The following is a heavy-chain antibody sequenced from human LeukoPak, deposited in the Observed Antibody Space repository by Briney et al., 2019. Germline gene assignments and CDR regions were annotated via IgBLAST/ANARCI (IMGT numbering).Heavy chain of an antibody. D-gene: IGHD3/OR15-3a*01. V-gene: IGHV3-7*03. CDR3: ATSYDMGWLIGY. CDR2: IKQDGSEK. J-gene: IGHJ4*02. CDR1: GFTFGDTW. Sequence: GGSPRLSCAASGFTFGDTWMNWVRQVPGQGLEWVANIKQDGSEKFYVASEKGRFTISRDNGKSSLYLQMNSLRAEDTALYYCATSYDMGWLIGYWGQGTLVTVSS.